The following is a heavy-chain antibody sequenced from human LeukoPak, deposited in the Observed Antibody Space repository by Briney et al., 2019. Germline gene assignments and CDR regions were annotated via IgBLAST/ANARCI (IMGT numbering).Heavy chain of an antibody. Sequence: GGSLRLSCAASGFTFSSYAMSWVRQAPGKGLEWVSAIGGSVGRTYYADPVKGRFTISRDDSKNTLYLQMNSLRAEDTAVYYCVKMAVAGINFFDYWGQGTLVTVSS. D-gene: IGHD6-19*01. V-gene: IGHV3-23*01. J-gene: IGHJ4*02. CDR2: IGGSVGRT. CDR3: VKMAVAGINFFDY. CDR1: GFTFSSYA.